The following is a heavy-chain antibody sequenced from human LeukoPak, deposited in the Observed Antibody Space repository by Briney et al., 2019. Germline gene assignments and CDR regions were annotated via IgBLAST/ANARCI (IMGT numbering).Heavy chain of an antibody. V-gene: IGHV1-24*01. D-gene: IGHD2-2*01. Sequence: GASVKVSCKVSGYTLTELSMHWVRQAPGKGLEWMGGFDPEDGETIYAQKFQGRVTMTEDTSTDTAYMELSSLRSEDTVVYYCATATTEIVVVPAATYYYYMDVWGKGTTVTVSS. CDR1: GYTLTELS. J-gene: IGHJ6*03. CDR3: ATATTEIVVVPAATYYYYMDV. CDR2: FDPEDGET.